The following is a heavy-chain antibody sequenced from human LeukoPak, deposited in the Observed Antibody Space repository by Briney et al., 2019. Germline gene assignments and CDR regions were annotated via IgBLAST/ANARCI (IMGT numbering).Heavy chain of an antibody. D-gene: IGHD2-21*02. CDR2: IIPIFGTA. J-gene: IGHJ6*03. V-gene: IGHV1-69*06. CDR3: ARVGAYCGGDCPYYYMDV. CDR1: GGTFSSYA. Sequence: GSSVKVSCKASGGTFSSYAISWVRQAPGQGLEWMGGIIPIFGTANYAQKFQGRVTITADKSTSTAYMELSSLRSEDTAVYYCARVGAYCGGDCPYYYMDVWGRGTTVTVSS.